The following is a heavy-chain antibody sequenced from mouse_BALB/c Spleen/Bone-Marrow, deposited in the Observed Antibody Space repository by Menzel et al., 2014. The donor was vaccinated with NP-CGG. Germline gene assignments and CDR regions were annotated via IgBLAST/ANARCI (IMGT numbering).Heavy chain of an antibody. CDR1: GFTFGSYG. CDR2: INSNGGST. Sequence: EVKLMESGGGLVQPGGSLKLSCAASGFTFGSYGMSWVRQTPDKRLELVATINSNGGSTYYPDSVKGRFTISRDNAKNTLYLQMSSLKSEDTAMYYCARVGYYAMDYWGQGTSVTVSS. V-gene: IGHV5-6-3*01. J-gene: IGHJ4*01. CDR3: ARVGYYAMDY.